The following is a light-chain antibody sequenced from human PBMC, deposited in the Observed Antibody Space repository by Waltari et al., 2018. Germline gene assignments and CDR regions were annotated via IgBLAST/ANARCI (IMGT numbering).Light chain of an antibody. CDR3: QQYNDWST. CDR1: QSISDW. V-gene: IGKV1-5*01. J-gene: IGKJ2*01. Sequence: DIQMTQSPSTLSASVGDRVTITCRAIQSISDWLAWYQQKPGKAPKLLIYDASTLESGVPSRFSGSGSGTEFTLTISSLQPDDFATYYCQQYNDWSTFGQGTKLEIK. CDR2: DAS.